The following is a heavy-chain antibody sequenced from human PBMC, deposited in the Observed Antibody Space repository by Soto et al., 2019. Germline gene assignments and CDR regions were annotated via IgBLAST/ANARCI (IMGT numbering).Heavy chain of an antibody. V-gene: IGHV3-30-3*01. CDR2: ISYDGSNK. CDR1: GFTFSSYA. CDR3: AREGLTIFGSAHYFDY. J-gene: IGHJ4*02. D-gene: IGHD3-3*01. Sequence: QVQLVESGGGVVQPGRSLRLSCAASGFTFSSYAMHWVRQAPGKGLEWVAVISYDGSNKYYADSVKGRFTISRDNSKNXLYLQMNSLRAEDTAVYYCAREGLTIFGSAHYFDYWGQGTLVTVSS.